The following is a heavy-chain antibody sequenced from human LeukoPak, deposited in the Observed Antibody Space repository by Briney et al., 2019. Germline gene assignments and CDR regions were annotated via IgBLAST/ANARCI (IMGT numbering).Heavy chain of an antibody. V-gene: IGHV3-30-3*01. CDR1: GFTFSSYA. CDR3: ARGDSSSWYGYFQH. D-gene: IGHD6-13*01. J-gene: IGHJ1*01. CDR2: ISYDGSNK. Sequence: PGGSLRLSCAASGFTFSSYAMHWVRQAPGKGLEWVAVISYDGSNKYYADSVKGRFTISRDNSKNTLYLQVNSLGAEDTAVYYCARGDSSSWYGYFQHWGQGTLVTVSS.